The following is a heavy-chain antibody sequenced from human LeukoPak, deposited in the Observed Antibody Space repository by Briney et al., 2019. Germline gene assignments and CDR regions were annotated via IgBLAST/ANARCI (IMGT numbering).Heavy chain of an antibody. CDR3: ARYHFYSNPRVN. J-gene: IGHJ4*02. Sequence: GGSLRLSCAASGFTFSSYSMNWVRQAPGKGLEWVSYISSSSTIYYADSVKGRFTISRDNAKNSLYLQMNSLRAEDTAVYYCARYHFYSNPRVNWGQGTLVTVSS. CDR2: ISSSSTI. D-gene: IGHD4-11*01. V-gene: IGHV3-48*01. CDR1: GFTFSSYS.